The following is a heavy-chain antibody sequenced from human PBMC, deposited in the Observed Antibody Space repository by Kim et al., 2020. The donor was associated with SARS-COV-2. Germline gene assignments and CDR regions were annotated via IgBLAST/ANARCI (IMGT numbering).Heavy chain of an antibody. CDR2: INGDGSST. CDR3: ARGGSWGVFDY. J-gene: IGHJ4*02. CDR1: GFTFTTYW. V-gene: IGHV3-74*01. D-gene: IGHD3-10*01. Sequence: GGSLRLSCAASGFTFTTYWMKWVRQTPGKGPVWVSRINGDGSSTSYADSVKGRFIISRDNAKNTLYLQMNSLRTEDTAVYYCARGGSWGVFDYWGQGTLVTVSS.